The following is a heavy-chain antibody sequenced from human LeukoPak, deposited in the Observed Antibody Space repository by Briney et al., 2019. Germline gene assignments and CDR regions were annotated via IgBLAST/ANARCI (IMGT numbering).Heavy chain of an antibody. J-gene: IGHJ4*02. CDR2: ISYDGSNK. V-gene: IGHV3-30*04. D-gene: IGHD5-18*01. CDR3: ARDYGSYGYKGLGY. CDR1: GFTFSSYA. Sequence: GRSLRLSCAASGFTFSSYAMHWVRQAPGKGLEWVAVISYDGSNKYYADSVKGRFTISRDNSKNTLYLQMNSLRAEDTAVYYCARDYGSYGYKGLGYWGQGTLVTVSS.